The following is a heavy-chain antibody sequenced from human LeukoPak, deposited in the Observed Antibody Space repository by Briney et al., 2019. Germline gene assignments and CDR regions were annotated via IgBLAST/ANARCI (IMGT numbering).Heavy chain of an antibody. D-gene: IGHD5-24*01. J-gene: IGHJ5*02. CDR2: ISDSGTI. Sequence: SETMSLTCTVSGGSIHSYWSWIRQPAGKGLEWIGRISDSGTITYNPALQSRLTISIDTSKNQFSLKLSSVTAADTAVYYCARDPIDLRYMATPALGQGTLVTVSS. CDR3: ARDPIDLRYMATPA. CDR1: GGSIHSY. V-gene: IGHV4-4*07.